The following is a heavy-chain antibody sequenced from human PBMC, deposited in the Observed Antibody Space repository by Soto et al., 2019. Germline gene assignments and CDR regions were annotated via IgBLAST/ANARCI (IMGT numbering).Heavy chain of an antibody. V-gene: IGHV3-49*03. J-gene: IGHJ3*02. Sequence: LRLSCTASGFTFGDYAMSWFRQAPGKGLEWVGFIRSKAYGGTTEYAASVKGRFTISRDDSKSIAYLQMNSLKTEDTAVYYCTSAATRSAFDIWGQGTMVTVSS. CDR2: IRSKAYGGTT. CDR1: GFTFGDYA. D-gene: IGHD2-15*01. CDR3: TSAATRSAFDI.